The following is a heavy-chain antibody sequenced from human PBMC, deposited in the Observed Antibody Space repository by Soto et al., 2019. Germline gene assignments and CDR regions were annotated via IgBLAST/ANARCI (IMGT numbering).Heavy chain of an antibody. CDR1: WSKFSSYS. J-gene: IGHJ3*02. CDR3: ARTGYSSTRGAFDI. Sequence: GPIRLSCTAAWSKFSSYSRNWVRQAPGKGLEWLSYISSSKTTYADSVKGRFTISRDNAKNSVYLQMNSLRDEDTAVYYCARTGYSSTRGAFDICGPGTLVTASS. V-gene: IGHV3-48*02. CDR2: ISSSKTT. D-gene: IGHD6-13*01.